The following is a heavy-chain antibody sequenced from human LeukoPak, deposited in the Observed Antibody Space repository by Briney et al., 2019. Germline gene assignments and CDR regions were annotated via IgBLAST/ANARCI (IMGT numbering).Heavy chain of an antibody. V-gene: IGHV3-21*01. CDR1: EFTFSSYS. J-gene: IGHJ4*02. CDR3: ARDPFYYDAAGSDDY. Sequence: GGSLRLSCAASEFTFSSYSFNWIRQPPGGRLEWVSSISSGSTYIYYSDSVKGRFTVSRDNAKNSLFLQMNNLRAEDTAVYYCARDPFYYDAAGSDDYWGQGTLVTVSS. D-gene: IGHD3-22*01. CDR2: ISSGSTYI.